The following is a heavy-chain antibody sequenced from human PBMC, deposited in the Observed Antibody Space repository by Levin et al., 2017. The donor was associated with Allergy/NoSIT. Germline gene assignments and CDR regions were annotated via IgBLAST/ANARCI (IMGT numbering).Heavy chain of an antibody. CDR3: ARATTSDVVPGAISDDYYYYGMDV. J-gene: IGHJ6*02. CDR1: GFTFSTYS. D-gene: IGHD2-2*02. CDR2: ISRSSSYI. Sequence: PGGSLRLSCAASGFTFSTYSMNWVRQAPGKGLEWVSSISRSSSYIYQADSVKGRFTISRDNAKNSLFLQMNSLRAEDTAVYYCARATTSDVVPGAISDDYYYYGMDVWGQGTTVTVSS. V-gene: IGHV3-21*01.